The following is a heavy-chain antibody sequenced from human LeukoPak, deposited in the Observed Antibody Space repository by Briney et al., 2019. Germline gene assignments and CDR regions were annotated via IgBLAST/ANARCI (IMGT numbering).Heavy chain of an antibody. D-gene: IGHD3-10*01. J-gene: IGHJ4*02. Sequence: PGGSLRLSCAASGFTFSSYSMNWVRQAPGKGLEWVSYISSSSSTIYYADSVKGRFTISRDNAKNSLCLQMNSLRAEDTAVYYCASVWSSGSYHGKYYWGQGTLVTVSS. CDR1: GFTFSSYS. CDR2: ISSSSSTI. V-gene: IGHV3-48*01. CDR3: ASVWSSGSYHGKYY.